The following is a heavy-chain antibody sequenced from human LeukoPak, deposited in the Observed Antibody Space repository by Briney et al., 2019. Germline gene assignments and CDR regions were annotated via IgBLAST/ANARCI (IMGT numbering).Heavy chain of an antibody. CDR3: ARGLGYCSSTSCADAFDI. V-gene: IGHV3-48*03. CDR2: ISGSGGNI. J-gene: IGHJ3*02. Sequence: GGSLRLSRAASGFTFSTYDMKWVRQAPGKGLEWVSHISGSGGNIGYADSVKGRFTISRDNAKNSLYLQMNSLRADDTAVYYCARGLGYCSSTSCADAFDIWGQGTMVTVSS. CDR1: GFTFSTYD. D-gene: IGHD2-2*01.